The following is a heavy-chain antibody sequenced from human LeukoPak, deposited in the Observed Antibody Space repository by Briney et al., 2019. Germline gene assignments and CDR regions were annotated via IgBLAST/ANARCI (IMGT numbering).Heavy chain of an antibody. CDR1: GYTFTGYY. V-gene: IGHV1-2*02. CDR3: ARDRGIVVVPAARAGMDV. D-gene: IGHD2-2*01. J-gene: IGHJ6*02. Sequence: ASVKVSCKASGYTFTGYYMHWVRQAPGQGLEWMGWINPNSGGTNYAQKLQGRVTMTRDTSISTAYMELSRLRSDDTAVYYCARDRGIVVVPAARAGMDVWGQGTTVTVSS. CDR2: INPNSGGT.